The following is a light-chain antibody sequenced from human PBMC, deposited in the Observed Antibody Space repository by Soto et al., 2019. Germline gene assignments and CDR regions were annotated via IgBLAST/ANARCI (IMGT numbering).Light chain of an antibody. V-gene: IGLV2-23*01. CDR3: CSYAGSSTFV. CDR2: EGS. Sequence: QSVLTQPASVSGSPGQSITISCTGTSNDVGSYNLVPWYQQHPGKAPKLMIYEGSKRPSGVSNRFSGSKSGNTASLTISGLQAEDEADYYCCSYAGSSTFVCGTGTKVTVL. CDR1: SNDVGSYNL. J-gene: IGLJ1*01.